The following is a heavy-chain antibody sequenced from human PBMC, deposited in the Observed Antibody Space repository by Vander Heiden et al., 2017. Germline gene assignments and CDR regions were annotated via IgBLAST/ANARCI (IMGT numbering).Heavy chain of an antibody. CDR1: GITFTSYG. CDR3: ATGGLGI. V-gene: IGHV3-7*01. D-gene: IGHD7-27*01. J-gene: IGHJ4*02. CDR2: RNRDGSGK. Sequence: EGQLVESGGGLVKPGGSLRLPCATSGITFTSYGMTWVRQAPGKGLEWVANRNRDGSGKYYGDSVKGRFTISRDNARNSFYLQMNSLRAEDTAVYYCATGGLGIRGQGTLVTVSS.